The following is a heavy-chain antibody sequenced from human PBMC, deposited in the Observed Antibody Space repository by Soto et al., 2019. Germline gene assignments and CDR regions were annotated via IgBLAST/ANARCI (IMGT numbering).Heavy chain of an antibody. Sequence: PGGSLRLSCAASGFTVSSNYMSWVRQAPGKGLEWVSVIFTGGATYFADSVKGRFTLSRDNSKNTLYLQMNSLRAEDTAVYYCAKNPGYYYDSTGYHFDYWGQGTLVTVSS. CDR3: AKNPGYYYDSTGYHFDY. CDR1: GFTVSSNY. V-gene: IGHV3-53*01. J-gene: IGHJ4*02. D-gene: IGHD3-22*01. CDR2: IFTGGAT.